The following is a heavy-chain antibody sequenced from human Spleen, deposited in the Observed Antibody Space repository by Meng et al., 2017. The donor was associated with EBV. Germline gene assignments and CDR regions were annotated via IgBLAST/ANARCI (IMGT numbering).Heavy chain of an antibody. Sequence: QVQLVQSGAEVKKPXASVSLSCKTSGYTFTNYYIHWVRQAPGQGLEWMGILNPSSGSTTYAQKFQGRVTMTRDSSTSTVYMELRSLRSDDTAVYFCARSAGTKWVLAYLGQGTLGTVSS. D-gene: IGHD1-26*01. V-gene: IGHV1-46*01. J-gene: IGHJ4*02. CDR3: ARSAGTKWVLAY. CDR2: LNPSSGST. CDR1: GYTFTNYY.